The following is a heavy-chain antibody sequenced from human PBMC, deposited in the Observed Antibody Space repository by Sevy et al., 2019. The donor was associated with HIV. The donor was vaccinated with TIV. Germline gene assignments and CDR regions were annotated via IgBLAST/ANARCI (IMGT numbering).Heavy chain of an antibody. V-gene: IGHV3-30*04. Sequence: GGSLRLSCAASGFTFSSYAMHWVRQAPGKGLEWVAVISYDGSNKYYADSVKGRFTISRDDSKSTLYLQMNSLRAEDTAVYYCAKDLGDPVAFDIWGQGTMVTVSS. CDR1: GFTFSSYA. D-gene: IGHD2-21*02. CDR3: AKDLGDPVAFDI. J-gene: IGHJ3*02. CDR2: ISYDGSNK.